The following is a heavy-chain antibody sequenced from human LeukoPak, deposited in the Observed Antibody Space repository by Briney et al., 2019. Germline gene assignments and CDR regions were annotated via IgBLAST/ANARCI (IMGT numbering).Heavy chain of an antibody. V-gene: IGHV3-7*01. J-gene: IGHJ4*02. CDR3: ARETWELPNDY. Sequence: GGSLRLSCVVSGFTFTNDYMSWVRQAPGKGLEWVAFINRDGDEKHYVDSVRGRFTISRDNAKNSLYLQMNSLRAEDTAVYYCARETWELPNDYWGQGTLVTVSS. CDR1: GFTFTNDY. CDR2: INRDGDEK. D-gene: IGHD1-26*01.